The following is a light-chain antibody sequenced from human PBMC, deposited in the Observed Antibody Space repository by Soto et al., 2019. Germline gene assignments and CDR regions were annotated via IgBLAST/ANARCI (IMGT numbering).Light chain of an antibody. CDR3: LQDYSCART. Sequence: AIQMTQSPSSLSASVGDRVTITCRASQDIRTELGGYQQKPGNDPKLLIYATSTLQRGVPSRFSGIGSCTDFTLTINSLQPEDVANYYCLQDYSCARTFGRGTKVESK. CDR2: ATS. J-gene: IGKJ4*01. CDR1: QDIRTE. V-gene: IGKV1-6*01.